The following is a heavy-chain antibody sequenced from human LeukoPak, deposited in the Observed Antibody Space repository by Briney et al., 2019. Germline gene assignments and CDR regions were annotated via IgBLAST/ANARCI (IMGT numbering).Heavy chain of an antibody. CDR1: GFTFSSYG. V-gene: IGHV3-33*01. CDR2: IWYDGSEK. J-gene: IGHJ4*02. Sequence: PGGSLRLSCAASGFTFSSYGMHWVRQAPGKGLDWAAVIWYDGSEKYYADSVKGRFTISRDNSKNTLYLQMNSLRAEDTAVYYCARAHDYDSSGYFDYWGQGTLVTVSS. D-gene: IGHD3-22*01. CDR3: ARAHDYDSSGYFDY.